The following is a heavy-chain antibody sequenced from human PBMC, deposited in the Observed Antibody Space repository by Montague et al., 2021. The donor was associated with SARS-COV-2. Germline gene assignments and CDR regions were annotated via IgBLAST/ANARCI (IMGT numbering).Heavy chain of an antibody. V-gene: IGHV4-34*01. D-gene: IGHD1-1*01. J-gene: IGHJ4*02. CDR3: ARGAPGY. CDR1: GGSFSDYH. CDR2: INYGGST. Sequence: LSLPFSFYGGSFSDYHWTWIRQSPGEGLEWIGQINYGGSTKYNPSLKSRVTISIDTSKNQFSLKLTSVTAADTAVYYCARGAPGYWGQGTLVTVSS.